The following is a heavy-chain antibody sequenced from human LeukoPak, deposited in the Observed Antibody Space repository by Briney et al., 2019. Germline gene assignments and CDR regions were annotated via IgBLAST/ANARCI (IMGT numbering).Heavy chain of an antibody. V-gene: IGHV4-59*01. CDR3: ARGGTGDPGVDY. J-gene: IGHJ4*02. CDR2: IYYSGTT. D-gene: IGHD7-27*01. CDR1: GGSIRPYY. Sequence: PSETLSLTCTVSGGSIRPYYWNWIRQPPGKGLEWIGYIYYSGTTKYKPSLESRVTISVDTSKNQFSLKLRSVTAADTAVYHCARGGTGDPGVDYWGQGTLVTVSS.